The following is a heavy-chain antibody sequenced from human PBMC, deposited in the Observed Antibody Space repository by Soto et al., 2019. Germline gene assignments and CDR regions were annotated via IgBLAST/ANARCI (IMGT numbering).Heavy chain of an antibody. V-gene: IGHV3-30-3*01. CDR3: ARDFVQAGYYYYYGMDV. Sequence: GGSLRLSCAASGFTFSSYAMHWVRQAPGKGLEWVAVISYDGSNKYYADSVKGRFTISRDNSKNTLYLQMNSLRAEDTAAYYCARDFVQAGYYYYYGMDVWGQGTPVTVYS. CDR2: ISYDGSNK. CDR1: GFTFSSYA. D-gene: IGHD1-1*01. J-gene: IGHJ6*02.